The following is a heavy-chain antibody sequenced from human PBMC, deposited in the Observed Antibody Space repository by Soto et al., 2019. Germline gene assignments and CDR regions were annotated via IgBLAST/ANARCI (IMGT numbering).Heavy chain of an antibody. Sequence: QVQLVESGGGVVQPGRSLRLSCAASGFTFSSYGMHWVRQAPGKGLEWVAVIWYDGSNKYYADSVKGRFTISRDNSKNTLYLQINSLRAEDTAVYYCAREQKDGTFDYWGQGTLVTVSS. CDR3: AREQKDGTFDY. J-gene: IGHJ4*02. CDR1: GFTFSSYG. V-gene: IGHV3-33*01. CDR2: IWYDGSNK.